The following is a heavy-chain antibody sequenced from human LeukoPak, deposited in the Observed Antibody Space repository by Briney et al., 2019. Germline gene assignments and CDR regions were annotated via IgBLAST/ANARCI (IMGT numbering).Heavy chain of an antibody. Sequence: PSETLSLTWTVSGASISSYYWGWIRQPPGEGLEWVGYIYYGGTTNYNPSHKSQVTISVGTSRNQLSLRLSSVTAADTAMDYWARIRGWEGSRSYYYYYMDVWGKGTTVTVSS. CDR2: IYYGGTT. V-gene: IGHV4-59*01. D-gene: IGHD1-26*01. CDR3: ARIRGWEGSRSYYYYYMDV. J-gene: IGHJ6*03. CDR1: GASISSYY.